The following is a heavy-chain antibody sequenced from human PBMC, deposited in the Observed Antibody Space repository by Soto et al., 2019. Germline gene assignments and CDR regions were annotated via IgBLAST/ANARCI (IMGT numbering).Heavy chain of an antibody. CDR3: AKDAKYYYDSSGYFDY. CDR1: GFTFSSYG. D-gene: IGHD3-22*01. V-gene: IGHV3-30*18. Sequence: PGGSLRLSCAASGFTFSSYGMHWVRQAPGKGLEWVAVISYDGSNKYYADSVKGRFTISRDNSKNTLYLQMNSLRAEDTAVYYCAKDAKYYYDSSGYFDYWGQGTLVTVSS. J-gene: IGHJ4*02. CDR2: ISYDGSNK.